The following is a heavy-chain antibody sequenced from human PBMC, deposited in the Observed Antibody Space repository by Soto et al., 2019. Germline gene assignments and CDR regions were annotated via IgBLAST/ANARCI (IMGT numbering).Heavy chain of an antibody. J-gene: IGHJ4*02. V-gene: IGHV3-23*01. CDR1: GFTFSSYA. CDR2: ISGSGGST. CDR3: AKDGLGFGELPYSDY. D-gene: IGHD3-10*01. Sequence: EVQLLESGGGLVQPGGSLRLSCAASGFTFSSYAMSWVRQAPGNGLEWVSAISGSGGSTYYADSVKGRFTISRDNSKNTLYLQMNSLRAEDTAVYYCAKDGLGFGELPYSDYWGQGTLVTVSS.